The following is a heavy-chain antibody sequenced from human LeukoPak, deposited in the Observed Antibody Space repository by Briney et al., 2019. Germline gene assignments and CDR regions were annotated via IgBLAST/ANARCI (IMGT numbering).Heavy chain of an antibody. CDR2: INHRGST. CDR3: AGGPSIFDIVVVPAASFDY. CDR1: GGSFSGYY. D-gene: IGHD2-2*01. J-gene: IGHJ4*02. Sequence: SETLSLTCAVYGGSFSGYYWSWIRQPPGKGLEWIGEINHRGSTNYNPSLKSRDTISVDTSKNQFSLKLSSVTAADTAVYYCAGGPSIFDIVVVPAASFDYWGQGTLVTVSS. V-gene: IGHV4-34*01.